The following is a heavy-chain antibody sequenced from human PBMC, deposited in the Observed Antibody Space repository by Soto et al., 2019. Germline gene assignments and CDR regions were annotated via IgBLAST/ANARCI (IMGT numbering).Heavy chain of an antibody. Sequence: GGSLRLSCAGSGFAFSNAWINWVRQAPGKGLEWVSVIYSGGSTFYADSVRGRFTISRDNSKNTVNLQMNSLRAEDTAVYYCARDPWAADYWGQGTLVTVSS. J-gene: IGHJ4*02. CDR1: GFAFSNAW. CDR3: ARDPWAADY. CDR2: IYSGGST. V-gene: IGHV3-66*01. D-gene: IGHD3-16*01.